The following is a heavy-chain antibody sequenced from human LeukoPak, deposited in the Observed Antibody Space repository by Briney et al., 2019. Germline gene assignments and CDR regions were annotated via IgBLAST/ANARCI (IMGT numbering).Heavy chain of an antibody. Sequence: GGSLRLSCAASGFTFSSYGMHWVRQAPDKGLEWVAVISYDGTNKYYTESVKGRFTLSRDNSKNTVYLQINSLRGEDTAVYYCARDSPRHCSGGSCSSGGLDVWGKGTTVTVSS. J-gene: IGHJ6*04. CDR2: ISYDGTNK. D-gene: IGHD2-15*01. CDR3: ARDSPRHCSGGSCSSGGLDV. CDR1: GFTFSSYG. V-gene: IGHV3-30*03.